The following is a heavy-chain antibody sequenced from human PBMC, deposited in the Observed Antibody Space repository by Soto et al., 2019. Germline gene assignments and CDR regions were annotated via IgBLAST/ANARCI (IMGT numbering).Heavy chain of an antibody. J-gene: IGHJ5*02. Sequence: GASVKVSCKASGYTFTSYAMNWVRQAPGQGLEWMGWINTNTGNPTYAQGFTGRFVFSLDTSVSRAYLQICSLKAEDTAVYYCARGAGLAARRRWFDPWGRGTLVTVSS. D-gene: IGHD6-6*01. CDR3: ARGAGLAARRRWFDP. CDR2: INTNTGNP. V-gene: IGHV7-4-1*01. CDR1: GYTFTSYA.